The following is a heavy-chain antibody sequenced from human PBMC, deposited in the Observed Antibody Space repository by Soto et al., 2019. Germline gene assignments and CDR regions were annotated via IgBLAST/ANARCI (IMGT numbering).Heavy chain of an antibody. CDR3: TTGIYYDILAGYHNVAY. V-gene: IGHV3-15*01. CDR2: IKSKTDGGTA. J-gene: IGHJ4*02. Sequence: EVQLVESGGGLVKPGGSLRLSCVASGFNLSHPWMTWVRQAAGKGLEWVGRIKSKTDGGTADYAAPVKGTATISRDDSKNTVYLQMNSLKTEDTAVYYCTTGIYYDILAGYHNVAYWGQGALVTVSS. D-gene: IGHD3-9*01. CDR1: GFNLSHPW.